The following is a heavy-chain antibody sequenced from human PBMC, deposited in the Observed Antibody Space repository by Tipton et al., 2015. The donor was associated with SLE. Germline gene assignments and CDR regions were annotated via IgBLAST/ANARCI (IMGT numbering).Heavy chain of an antibody. Sequence: TLSLTCAVYGGSISSSSSYYWAWIRQPPGKGVEWIGEINHRGSTNYNPSLKSRVTISVDTSKNQFSLKLSSVTAADTAVYYCATFMPVRGYWYFDLWGRGTLVTVSS. CDR3: ATFMPVRGYWYFDL. V-gene: IGHV4-34*01. CDR2: INHRGST. D-gene: IGHD2-2*01. J-gene: IGHJ2*01. CDR1: GGSISSSSSYY.